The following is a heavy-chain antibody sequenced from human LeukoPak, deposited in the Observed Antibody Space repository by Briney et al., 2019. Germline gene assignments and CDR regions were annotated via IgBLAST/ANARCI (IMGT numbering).Heavy chain of an antibody. Sequence: GGSLRLSCAASGFTFSNYRMNWVRQAPGKGLEWVSSISSSSAYMSYADSVKGRFTISRDNAKNSLFLQLNSLRVEDTSVYYCARDSGRRFDYWGQGTLVTVSS. CDR3: ARDSGRRFDY. V-gene: IGHV3-21*01. J-gene: IGHJ4*02. CDR2: ISSSSAYM. D-gene: IGHD3-10*01. CDR1: GFTFSNYR.